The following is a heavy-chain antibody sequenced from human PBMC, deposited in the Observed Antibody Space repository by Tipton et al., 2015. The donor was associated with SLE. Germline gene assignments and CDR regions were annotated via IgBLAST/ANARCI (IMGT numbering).Heavy chain of an antibody. Sequence: LRLSCTVSGGSISSYYWSWIRQPPGKGLEWIGYIYYSGSTNYNPSLKSRVTISPDTSNNQVSLKLSSVTAADTAVYYCTRAVGTGYYYYMDVWGKGTTVTVPS. CDR3: TRAVGTGYYYYMDV. D-gene: IGHD2-21*02. CDR1: GGSISSYY. CDR2: IYYSGST. V-gene: IGHV4-59*01. J-gene: IGHJ6*03.